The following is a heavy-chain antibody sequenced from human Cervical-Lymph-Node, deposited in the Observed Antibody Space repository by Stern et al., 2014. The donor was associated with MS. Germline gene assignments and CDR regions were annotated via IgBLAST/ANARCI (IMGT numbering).Heavy chain of an antibody. CDR3: TVGVWNL. V-gene: IGHV3-49*03. CDR1: GLTFRKYG. D-gene: IGHD1-26*01. CDR2: IRSEIYGGTT. Sequence: VQLVESGGGLVQPGRSLRLSCKTSGLTFRKYGMNWFRQTPGKGLQWVGFIRSEIYGGTTEYAAFVKDRFIISRDDSKNITYLQMNSLKNEDAAVYYCTVGVWNLWGQGTLVTVSS. J-gene: IGHJ5*02.